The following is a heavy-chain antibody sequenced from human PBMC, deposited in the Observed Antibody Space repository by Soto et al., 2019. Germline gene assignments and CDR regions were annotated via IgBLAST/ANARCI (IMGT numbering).Heavy chain of an antibody. CDR2: INTTSTYT. J-gene: IGHJ3*02. Sequence: PGGSLRLSCAASGFTFSRYYMNWVRQAPGKRLEWVSSINTTSTYTHYADSLKGRFTISRDNAKQLLYLVMYSLRAEDTAVYYSAWDDGVGSTNMKAFDIWGQGXMVTV. CDR1: GFTFSRYY. CDR3: AWDDGVGSTNMKAFDI. D-gene: IGHD3-3*01. V-gene: IGHV3-21*01.